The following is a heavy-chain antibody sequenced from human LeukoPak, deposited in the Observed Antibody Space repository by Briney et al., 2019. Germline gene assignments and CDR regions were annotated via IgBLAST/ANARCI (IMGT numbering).Heavy chain of an antibody. V-gene: IGHV1-8*02. CDR1: GYTFTNYD. D-gene: IGHD3-10*01. CDR2: MNPNSGNT. J-gene: IGHJ3*02. CDR3: ARPRIIRRAFDI. Sequence: ASVKVSCKAPGYTFTNYDINWVRQATGQGLEWMGWMNPNSGNTGYAQKFQGRVTMTRNTSISTAYMELSSLRSEDTAVYYCARPRIIRRAFDIWGQGTMVTVSS.